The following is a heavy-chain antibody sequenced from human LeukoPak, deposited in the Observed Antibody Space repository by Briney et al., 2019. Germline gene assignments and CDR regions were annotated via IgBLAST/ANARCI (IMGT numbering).Heavy chain of an antibody. CDR1: GFTFSSYA. Sequence: GGSLRLSCAASGFTFSSYAMSWVRQAPGKGLEWVSAISGSGGSTYYADSVKGRFIISRDNSMNTLYLQMDSLRADDTAVYYCAKFSGSYYGPFDYWGQGTLVTVSS. J-gene: IGHJ4*02. CDR3: AKFSGSYYGPFDY. CDR2: ISGSGGST. D-gene: IGHD1-26*01. V-gene: IGHV3-23*01.